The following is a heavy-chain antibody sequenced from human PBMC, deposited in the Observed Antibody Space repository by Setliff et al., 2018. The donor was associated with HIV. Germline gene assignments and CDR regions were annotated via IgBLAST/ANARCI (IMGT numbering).Heavy chain of an antibody. J-gene: IGHJ4*02. CDR3: ARQAGHVGDHFDY. CDR2: INPMVGFA. CDR1: RVTFTRFA. Sequence: SVKVSCKTSRVTFTRFAISWVRQAPGQGLEWMGGINPMVGFANYEGKFQGRVTIIADASTNTTYLDLTSLRSEDTALYFCARQAGHVGDHFDYWGQGTLVTVSS. D-gene: IGHD2-21*01. V-gene: IGHV1-69*10.